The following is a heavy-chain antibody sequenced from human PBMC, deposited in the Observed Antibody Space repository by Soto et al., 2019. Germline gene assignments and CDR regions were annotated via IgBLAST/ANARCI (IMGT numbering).Heavy chain of an antibody. CDR1: GFTFSDCA. J-gene: IGHJ4*02. D-gene: IGHD2-8*02. CDR2: VTHDGTLY. Sequence: QVQLVESGGGVVQPGRSLRLSCVASGFTFSDCAMHWVRQVPGKGLEWLAVVTHDGTLYPYADSVKGRFSISRDNSRKTIYLQRNSLRPEDTAVYYCVKDRSDTWSFDYWGQGTLVTVSS. V-gene: IGHV3-30*18. CDR3: VKDRSDTWSFDY.